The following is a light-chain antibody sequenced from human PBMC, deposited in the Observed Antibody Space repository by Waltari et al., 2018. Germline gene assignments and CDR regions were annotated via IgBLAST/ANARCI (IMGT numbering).Light chain of an antibody. J-gene: IGKJ2*01. CDR1: QSVSSSY. V-gene: IGKV3-20*01. Sequence: EIVLTQSPGTLSLSPGARATLSCRASQSVSSSYLAWYQQKPGQAPTHTINGASSRPTAIPDRFSGSGSGTDLTLTISRLEPEDFAVYYCQQYGSSSGTFGQGTKLEIK. CDR3: QQYGSSSGT. CDR2: GAS.